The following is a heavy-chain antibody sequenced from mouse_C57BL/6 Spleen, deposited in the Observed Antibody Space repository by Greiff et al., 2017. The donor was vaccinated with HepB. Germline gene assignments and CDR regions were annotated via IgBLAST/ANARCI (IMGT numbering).Heavy chain of an antibody. CDR2: IDPSDSYT. CDR3: ARGGGNYGYFDV. Sequence: QVQLQQPGAELVKPGASVKLSCKASGYTFTSYWMPWVKQRPGQGLEWIGEIDPSDSYTNYNQKFKGKATLTVDTSTSTAYMQLSSLTSEDSAVYYCARGGGNYGYFDVWGTGTTVTVSS. J-gene: IGHJ1*03. CDR1: GYTFTSYW. V-gene: IGHV1-50*01. D-gene: IGHD2-1*01.